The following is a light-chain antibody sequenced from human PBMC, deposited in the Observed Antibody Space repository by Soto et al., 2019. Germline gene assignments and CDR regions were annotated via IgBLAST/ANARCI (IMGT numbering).Light chain of an antibody. V-gene: IGKV1-27*01. Sequence: IQMTQSPSSLSASVGDRVTITCRASQGISNYLAWYQQKPGRVPTLLISAASTLQSGVPSRFSGGGSGTDLTLTITSLQPEDVATYYCQRYNDGSTFGQGTKVEI. CDR2: AAS. CDR3: QRYNDGST. J-gene: IGKJ1*01. CDR1: QGISNY.